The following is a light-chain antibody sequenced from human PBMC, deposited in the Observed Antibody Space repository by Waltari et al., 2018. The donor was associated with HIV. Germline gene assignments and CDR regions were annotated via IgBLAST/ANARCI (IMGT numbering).Light chain of an antibody. CDR3: SSYTRRGTVV. V-gene: IGLV2-14*03. CDR1: SSDLGYYDY. Sequence: QSALTQPASVSGSPGPSIVLPCTGSSSDLGYYDYASWYQQYPGQAPKALIYEVTSRPSGTSSRFSGSKSATTAFLAISKLQTDDEADYFCSSYTRRGTVVFGGGTRLTVL. CDR2: EVT. J-gene: IGLJ2*01.